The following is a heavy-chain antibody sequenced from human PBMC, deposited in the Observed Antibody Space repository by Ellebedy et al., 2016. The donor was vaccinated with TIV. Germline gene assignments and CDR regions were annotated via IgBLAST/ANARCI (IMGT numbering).Heavy chain of an antibody. V-gene: IGHV1-18*01. J-gene: IGHJ6*03. Sequence: ASVKVSCXASGYTFTSYGVTWVRQAPGQGLEWMGWISPYNGDTNYAQKFQGRVTLTRDTSTSTAYMELRSLRSDDTAVYYCARVGTTGYYYMDVWGKGTTVTVSS. CDR2: ISPYNGDT. CDR3: ARVGTTGYYYMDV. D-gene: IGHD1-7*01. CDR1: GYTFTSYG.